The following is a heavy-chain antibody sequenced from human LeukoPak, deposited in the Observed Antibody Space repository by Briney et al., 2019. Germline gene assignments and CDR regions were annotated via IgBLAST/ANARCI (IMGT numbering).Heavy chain of an antibody. D-gene: IGHD5-12*01. CDR1: GYTFTSYD. J-gene: IGHJ4*02. CDR2: MNPNSGNT. V-gene: IGHV1-8*01. CDR3: ARGVEAGGYDFDY. Sequence: GESLKISCKASGYTFTSYDINWVRQATGQGLEWMGWMNPNSGNTGYAQKFQGRVTMTRNTSISTAYMELSSLRSEDTAVYYCARGVEAGGYDFDYWGQGTLVTVSS.